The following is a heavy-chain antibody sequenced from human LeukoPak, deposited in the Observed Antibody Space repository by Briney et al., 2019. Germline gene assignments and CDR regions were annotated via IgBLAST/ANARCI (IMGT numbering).Heavy chain of an antibody. J-gene: IGHJ6*02. CDR1: GGTFSSYA. Sequence: SVKVSCKASGGTFSSYAISWVRQAPGQGLEWMGGIIPIFGTANYAQKFQGRVTITADESTSTAYMELSSLRSEDTAVYYCARAYPNYDNLRGHHYYYGMDVWGQGTTVTVSS. CDR3: ARAYPNYDNLRGHHYYYGMDV. D-gene: IGHD3-9*01. V-gene: IGHV1-69*13. CDR2: IIPIFGTA.